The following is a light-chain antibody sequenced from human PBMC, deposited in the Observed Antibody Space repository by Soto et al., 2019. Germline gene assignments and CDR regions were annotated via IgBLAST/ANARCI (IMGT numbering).Light chain of an antibody. CDR2: DAS. CDR1: QSVSSY. V-gene: IGKV3-11*01. Sequence: EIVLTQSPATLSLSPGERATLSCRASQSVSSYLAWYQQKPGQAPRLLIYDASNRATGIPARFSGSGSGTDFTLTLSSLEPEDFAVYYWQQRSNWPPGELTFGGGTKVEIK. J-gene: IGKJ4*01. CDR3: QQRSNWPPGELT.